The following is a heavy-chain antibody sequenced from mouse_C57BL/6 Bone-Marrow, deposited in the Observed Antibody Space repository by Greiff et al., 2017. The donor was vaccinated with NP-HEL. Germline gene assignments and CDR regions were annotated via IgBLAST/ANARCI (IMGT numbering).Heavy chain of an antibody. CDR2: IDPETGGT. V-gene: IGHV1-15*01. Sequence: QVQLQQSGAELVRPGASVTLSCKASGYTFTDYEMHWVKQTPVHGLEWIGAIDPETGGTAYNQKFKGKAILTADKSSSTAYMELRSLTSEDSAVYYCTRYTTVPHFDYWGQGTTLTVSS. J-gene: IGHJ2*01. D-gene: IGHD1-1*01. CDR3: TRYTTVPHFDY. CDR1: GYTFTDYE.